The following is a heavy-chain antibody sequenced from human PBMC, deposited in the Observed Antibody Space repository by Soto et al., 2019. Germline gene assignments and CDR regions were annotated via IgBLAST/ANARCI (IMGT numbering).Heavy chain of an antibody. J-gene: IGHJ4*02. D-gene: IGHD1-20*01. CDR1: GDSVSSGSHS. CDR3: ARDNFGSLDD. Sequence: QVQLQESGPGVVKPSETLSLTRAVSGDSVSSGSHSWSWIRQPPGKGLEWVGYMSYIGTTNYNPSIKSRLAMSIDTSKNQFSMKLSSVTAADTALYFCARDNFGSLDDWGQGTLVTVSS. CDR2: MSYIGTT. V-gene: IGHV4-61*01.